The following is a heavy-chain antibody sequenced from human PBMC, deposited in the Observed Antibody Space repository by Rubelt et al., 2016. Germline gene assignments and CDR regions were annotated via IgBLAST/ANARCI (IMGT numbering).Heavy chain of an antibody. CDR1: GFTFSSYG. J-gene: IGHJ6*02. CDR3: AKSGATSYGMDV. V-gene: IGHV3-30*18. D-gene: IGHD1-26*01. CDR2: ISYDGSNK. Sequence: GGGVVQPGRSLRLSCAASGFTFSSYGMHWVRQAPGTGLEWVAVISYDGSNKYFADSVKGRFTISRDNSKNTLYLQMNSLRAEDTAVYYCAKSGATSYGMDVWGQGTTVTVSS.